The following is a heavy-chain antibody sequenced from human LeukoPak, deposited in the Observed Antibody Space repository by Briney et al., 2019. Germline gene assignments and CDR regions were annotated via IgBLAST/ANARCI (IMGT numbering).Heavy chain of an antibody. CDR3: ARGSFPDVGALLFDY. Sequence: GDSVKVSCKASGGTFSSYTISWVRQSPGQGLEWMGRIIPILGIANYAQKFQGRVTITADKSTSTAYMELSSLRSEDTAVYYCARGSFPDVGALLFDYWGQGTLVTVSS. CDR2: IIPILGIA. J-gene: IGHJ4*02. V-gene: IGHV1-69*02. CDR1: GGTFSSYT. D-gene: IGHD1-26*01.